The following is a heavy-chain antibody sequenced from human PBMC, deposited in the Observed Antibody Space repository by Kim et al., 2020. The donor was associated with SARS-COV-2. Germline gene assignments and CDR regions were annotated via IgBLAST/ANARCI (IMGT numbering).Heavy chain of an antibody. J-gene: IGHJ4*02. V-gene: IGHV3-21*01. Sequence: NAEAVKGRFTNSRDHAKNSLFLQRNSLRAEDTAVDYCARKGHYYYDYFDYWGQGTLVTVSS. D-gene: IGHD3-22*01. CDR3: ARKGHYYYDYFDY.